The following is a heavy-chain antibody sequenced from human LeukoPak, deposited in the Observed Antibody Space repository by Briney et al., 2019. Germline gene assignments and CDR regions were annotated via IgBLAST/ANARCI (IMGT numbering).Heavy chain of an antibody. CDR3: ARSKPGYYYGSGSYYY. D-gene: IGHD3-10*01. CDR1: GGSFSGYY. CDR2: INHSGST. Sequence: SETLSLTCAVYGGSFSGYYWSWIRQPPGKGLEWIGEINHSGSTNYNPSLKSRVTISVDTSKNQFSLKLSSVTAADTAVYYCARSKPGYYYGSGSYYYWGQGTLVTVSS. V-gene: IGHV4-34*01. J-gene: IGHJ4*02.